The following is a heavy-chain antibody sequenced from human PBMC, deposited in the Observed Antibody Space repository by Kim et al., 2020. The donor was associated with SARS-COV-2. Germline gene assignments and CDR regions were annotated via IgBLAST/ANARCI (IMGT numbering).Heavy chain of an antibody. CDR1: GGSISSSSYY. J-gene: IGHJ3*02. CDR3: PTGDGRVWDAFDI. V-gene: IGHV4-39*01. CDR2: IYYSGST. D-gene: IGHD2-21*02. Sequence: SETLSLTCTVSGGSISSSSYYWGWIRQPPGKGLEWIGSIYYSGSTYYNPSLKSRVTISVDTSKNQFSLKLSSVTAADTAVYYCPTGDGRVWDAFDIWGQGTMVTVSS.